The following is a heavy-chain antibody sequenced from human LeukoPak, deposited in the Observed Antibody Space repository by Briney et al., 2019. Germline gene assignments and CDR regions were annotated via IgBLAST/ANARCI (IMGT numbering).Heavy chain of an antibody. CDR2: IIPILGIA. CDR3: ARDPQHYGDYDGY. D-gene: IGHD4-17*01. J-gene: IGHJ4*02. V-gene: IGHV1-69*04. CDR1: GGTFSSYA. Sequence: ASVKVSCEASGGTFSSYAISWVRQAPGQGLEWMGRIIPILGIANYAQKFQGRVTITADKSTSTAYMELSSLRSEDTAVYYCARDPQHYGDYDGYWGQGTLVTVSS.